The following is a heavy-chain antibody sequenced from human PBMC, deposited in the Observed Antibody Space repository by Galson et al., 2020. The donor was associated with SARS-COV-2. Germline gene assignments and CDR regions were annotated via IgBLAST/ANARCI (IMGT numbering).Heavy chain of an antibody. CDR3: ARARVRAAAGRLNYYYYGMDV. V-gene: IGHV1-2*02. CDR1: GYTFTGYY. D-gene: IGHD6-13*01. CDR2: INPDSGGT. J-gene: IGHJ6*02. Sequence: ASVKVSCKASGYTFTGYYIHWVRQAPGQGLAWTGWINPDSGGTKYAQKFQGRVSMTRDTSISTGYMELSRLRSDDTAVYYCARARVRAAAGRLNYYYYGMDVWGQGTTVTVSS.